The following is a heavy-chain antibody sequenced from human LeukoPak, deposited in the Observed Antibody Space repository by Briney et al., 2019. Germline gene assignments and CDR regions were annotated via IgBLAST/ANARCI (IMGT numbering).Heavy chain of an antibody. J-gene: IGHJ6*02. CDR1: GFTFCSYG. CDR2: ISYDGSNK. CDR3: AKPLIDYVYGMDV. V-gene: IGHV3-30*18. D-gene: IGHD2-15*01. Sequence: GGSLRLSCAASGFTFCSYGMHWVRQAPGKGLEWGSVISYDGSNKYYADSVKGRFTISRDNSKNTLYLQMNSLRAEDTAVYYCAKPLIDYVYGMDVWGQGTTVTVSS.